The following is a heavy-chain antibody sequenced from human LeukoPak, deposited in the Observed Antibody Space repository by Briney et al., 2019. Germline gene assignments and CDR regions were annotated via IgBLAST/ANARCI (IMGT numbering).Heavy chain of an antibody. CDR2: IRFDGSNK. J-gene: IGHJ3*02. V-gene: IGHV3-30*02. CDR3: AKDPPRGEWVRDAFDI. Sequence: PGGSLRLSCAASGFSFSNFGMHWVRQAPGKGLEWVAFIRFDGSNKYDADSVKGRFTISRDNSKNTLYLQMNSLRAEDTAVYYCAKDPPRGEWVRDAFDIWGQGTMVTVSS. D-gene: IGHD7-27*01. CDR1: GFSFSNFG.